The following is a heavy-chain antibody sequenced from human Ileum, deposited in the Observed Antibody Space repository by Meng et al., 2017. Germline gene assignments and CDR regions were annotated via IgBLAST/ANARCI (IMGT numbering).Heavy chain of an antibody. D-gene: IGHD3-10*01. CDR1: GYTLTSYT. CDR3: ARVGQSYFDY. V-gene: IGHV1-3*01. J-gene: IGHJ4*02. CDR2: INGADGNT. Sequence: ASVKVSCKASGYTLTSYTMHWVRQAPGQRPEWMGWINGADGNTKYSQKFQDRITITRDTSANTAYMELSSLRSEDTAVYYCARVGQSYFDYWGQGTLVTVSS.